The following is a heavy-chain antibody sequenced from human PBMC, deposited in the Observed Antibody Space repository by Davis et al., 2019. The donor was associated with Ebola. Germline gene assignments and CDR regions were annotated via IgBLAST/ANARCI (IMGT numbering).Heavy chain of an antibody. Sequence: GESLKISCAASGFTFSSYWMSWVRQAPGKGLEWVANIKQDGSEKYYVDSVKGRFTISRDNAKNSLYLQMNSLRAEDTAVYYCATAMVQGVISMVDYWGQGTLVTVSS. D-gene: IGHD3-10*01. J-gene: IGHJ4*02. V-gene: IGHV3-7*01. CDR1: GFTFSSYW. CDR3: ATAMVQGVISMVDY. CDR2: IKQDGSEK.